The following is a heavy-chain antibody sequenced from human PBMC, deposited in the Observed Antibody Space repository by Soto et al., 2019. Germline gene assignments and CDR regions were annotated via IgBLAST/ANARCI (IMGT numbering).Heavy chain of an antibody. CDR2: ISSSSSYI. V-gene: IGHV3-21*01. D-gene: IGHD3-22*01. CDR1: GFTFSSYS. Sequence: GALRLSCAASGFTFSSYSMNWVRQAPGKGLEWVSSISSSSSYIYYADSVKGRFTISRDNAKNSLYLQMNSLRAEDTAVYYCARERDYDSSGYYYDAFDIWGQGTMVTVSS. CDR3: ARERDYDSSGYYYDAFDI. J-gene: IGHJ3*02.